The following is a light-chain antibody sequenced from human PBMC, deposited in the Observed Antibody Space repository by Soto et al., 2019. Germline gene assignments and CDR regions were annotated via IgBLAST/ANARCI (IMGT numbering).Light chain of an antibody. CDR3: QQRSNYT. V-gene: IGKV3-15*01. J-gene: IGKJ5*01. CDR2: GAS. Sequence: EIVMTQSPATLSVPPGERATLSCRASQSVSTNFAWYQQKPGQAPRLLIYGASTRATAVPARFTASGSGTEFTLTISSLQSEDFAVYYCQQRSNYTFGQGTRLEIK. CDR1: QSVSTN.